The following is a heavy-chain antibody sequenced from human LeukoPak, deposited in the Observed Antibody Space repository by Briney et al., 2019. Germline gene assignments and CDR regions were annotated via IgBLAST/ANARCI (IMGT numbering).Heavy chain of an antibody. J-gene: IGHJ4*02. CDR2: IYYSGST. Sequence: SETLSLTCTVSGGSISSSPYYWGWLRQPPGKGLEWIGNIYYSGSTYYNPSLKTRVTISVDTSKNQFSLKLTSVTAADTAVYYCARHASVDGNWPRPLDYWGQGSLVTASS. CDR1: GGSISSSPYY. D-gene: IGHD5-12*01. CDR3: ARHASVDGNWPRPLDY. V-gene: IGHV4-39*01.